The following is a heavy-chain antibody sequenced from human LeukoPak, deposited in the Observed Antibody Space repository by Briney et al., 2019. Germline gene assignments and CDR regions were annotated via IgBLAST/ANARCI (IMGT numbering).Heavy chain of an antibody. CDR1: GFTFSSYG. V-gene: IGHV3-30*02. CDR2: IRYDGSNK. CDR3: AKDRDYYDSSGYYYDYFDY. D-gene: IGHD3-22*01. J-gene: IGHJ4*02. Sequence: PGGSLRLSCAASGFTFSSYGMHWVRQAPGKGLEWVAFIRYDGSNKYYADSVKGRFTISRDNSKNTLYLQMNSLRAEDTAVYYCAKDRDYYDSSGYYYDYFDYWGQGTLVTASS.